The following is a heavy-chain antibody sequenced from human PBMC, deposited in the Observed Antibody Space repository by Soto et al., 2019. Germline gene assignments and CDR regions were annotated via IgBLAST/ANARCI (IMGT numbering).Heavy chain of an antibody. D-gene: IGHD3-3*01. Sequence: PGESLRLSCAASGFTFSSYAMSWGRQAPGKGLEWVSAISGSGGSTYYADSVKGRFTVSRDNSKNTLYLQMNSLRAEDTAVYYCAKDLRPYYDFWSGPPGMDVWGQGTTVTVSS. CDR3: AKDLRPYYDFWSGPPGMDV. J-gene: IGHJ6*02. CDR2: ISGSGGST. CDR1: GFTFSSYA. V-gene: IGHV3-23*01.